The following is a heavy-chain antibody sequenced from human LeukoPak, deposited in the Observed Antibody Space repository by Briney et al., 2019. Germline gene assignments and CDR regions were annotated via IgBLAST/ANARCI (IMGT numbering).Heavy chain of an antibody. Sequence: PSETLSLTCAVYGGSFSGYYWSWIRQPPGKGLEWVSSISSGSSYIYYADSVKGRFTISRDNAKNSLYLQMDSLRAEDTAVYYCARDARIAVAGTSPESSGYWGQGTLVTVSS. D-gene: IGHD6-19*01. CDR1: GGSFSGYY. V-gene: IGHV3-21*01. CDR3: ARDARIAVAGTSPESSGY. J-gene: IGHJ4*02. CDR2: ISSGSSYI.